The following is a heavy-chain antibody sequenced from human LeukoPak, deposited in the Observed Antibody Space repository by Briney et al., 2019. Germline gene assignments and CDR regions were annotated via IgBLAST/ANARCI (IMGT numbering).Heavy chain of an antibody. CDR3: AQGYAGSGSYYGMDV. CDR2: IYTSGST. CDR1: GGSISSYY. V-gene: IGHV4-4*07. J-gene: IGHJ6*02. Sequence: SETLSLTCTVSGGSISSYYWSWIRQPAGKGLEWIGRIYTSGSTNYNPSLKSRVTMSVDTSKNQFSLKLSSVTAADTAVYYCAQGYAGSGSYYGMDVWGQGTTVTVSS. D-gene: IGHD3-10*01.